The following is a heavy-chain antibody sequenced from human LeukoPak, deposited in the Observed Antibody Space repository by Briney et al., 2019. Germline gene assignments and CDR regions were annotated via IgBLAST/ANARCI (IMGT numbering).Heavy chain of an antibody. V-gene: IGHV3-11*03. Sequence: GGSLRLSCAASGFTFSDYYMSWIRQAPGKGLEWVSYISSSGSYTNYADSVKGRFTISRDNVKNSLYLQMNSLRAEDTAVYFCARGSGYYDRVLDYWGQGTLVTVSS. CDR1: GFTFSDYY. CDR2: ISSSGSYT. D-gene: IGHD3-22*01. CDR3: ARGSGYYDRVLDY. J-gene: IGHJ4*02.